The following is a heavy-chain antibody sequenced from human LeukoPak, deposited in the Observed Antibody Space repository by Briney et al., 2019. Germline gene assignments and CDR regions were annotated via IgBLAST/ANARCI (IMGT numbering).Heavy chain of an antibody. CDR3: AREYGIAAAGNTAWNWFDP. J-gene: IGHJ5*02. V-gene: IGHV3-48*03. CDR2: ISSSGSTI. Sequence: SGGSLRLSCAASGFTFSSYEMNWVRQAPGKGLEWVSYISSSGSTIYYADSVKGRFTISRDNAKNSLYLQMNSLRAEDTAVYYCAREYGIAAAGNTAWNWFDPWGQGTLVTVSS. CDR1: GFTFSSYE. D-gene: IGHD6-13*01.